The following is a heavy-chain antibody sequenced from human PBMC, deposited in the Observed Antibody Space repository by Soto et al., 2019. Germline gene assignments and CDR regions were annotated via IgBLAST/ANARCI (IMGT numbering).Heavy chain of an antibody. V-gene: IGHV1-69*06. CDR2: ILPILGTA. J-gene: IGHJ6*04. D-gene: IGHD6-19*01. CDR3: ARDLVTVAGIPRHYHYGMDV. Sequence: QVQLVQSGAEVKKPGSSVTVSCKASGATFSSNAISWVRQAPGQVLEWMGGILPILGTADYAQKFQGRVTITADKSTSTAYMEMTSLRSEDTAVYYCARDLVTVAGIPRHYHYGMDVWGNGTTVTVSS. CDR1: GATFSSNA.